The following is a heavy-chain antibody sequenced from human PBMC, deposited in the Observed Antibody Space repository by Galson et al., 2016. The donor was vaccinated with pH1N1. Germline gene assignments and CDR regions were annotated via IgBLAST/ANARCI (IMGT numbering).Heavy chain of an antibody. J-gene: IGHJ5*02. D-gene: IGHD4-17*01. CDR2: IYYSGST. CDR1: GGSISSSSYY. V-gene: IGHV4-39*07. Sequence: TLSLTCTVSGGSISSSSYYWGWIRQPPGKGLEWIGSIYYSGSTYYNPSLKSRVTISVDTSKNQFSLKLSSVTAADTAVYYCAKAPYGDYVKWFDPWGQGTLVTVSS. CDR3: AKAPYGDYVKWFDP.